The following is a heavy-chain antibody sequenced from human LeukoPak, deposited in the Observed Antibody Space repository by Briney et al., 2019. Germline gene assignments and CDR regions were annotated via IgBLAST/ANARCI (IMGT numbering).Heavy chain of an antibody. Sequence: GGSLRLSCAASGFTFSSYWMSWVRQAPGKGLEWVTNIKQDGSEKNYVDSVKGRFTISRDNAKNSLYLQMNSLRAEDTAVYYCAREGLVYSFDYWGQGILVTVSS. CDR1: GFTFSSYW. CDR3: AREGLVYSFDY. CDR2: IKQDGSEK. J-gene: IGHJ4*02. V-gene: IGHV3-7*01. D-gene: IGHD3-16*01.